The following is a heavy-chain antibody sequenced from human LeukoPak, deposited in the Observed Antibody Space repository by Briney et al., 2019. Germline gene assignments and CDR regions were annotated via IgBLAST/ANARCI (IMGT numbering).Heavy chain of an antibody. CDR1: GFTFSSYS. CDR2: ISSSSSHI. V-gene: IGHV3-21*01. CDR3: ARVEMATSDYFDY. J-gene: IGHJ4*02. D-gene: IGHD5-24*01. Sequence: GGSLRLSCAASGFTFSSYSMNWVRQAPGKGLEWVSSISSSSSHIYYADSVKGRFTISRDNAKNSLYLQMNSLRAEDTAVYYCARVEMATSDYFDYWGQGTLVTVSS.